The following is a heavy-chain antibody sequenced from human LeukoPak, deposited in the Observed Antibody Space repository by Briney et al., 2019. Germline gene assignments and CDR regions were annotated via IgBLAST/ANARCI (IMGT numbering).Heavy chain of an antibody. CDR1: GGSFSGYY. D-gene: IGHD5-18*01. J-gene: IGHJ4*02. CDR3: ARGQKYISGFTVTELGSGYYDN. V-gene: IGHV4-34*01. CDR2: INHSGST. Sequence: DPSETLSLTCAVYGGSFSGYYWSWIRQPPGKGLEWIGEINHSGSTNYNPSLKSRVTISVDTSKNQFSLKLSSVTAADTAVYYCARGQKYISGFTVTELGSGYYDNWGQGALVTVSS.